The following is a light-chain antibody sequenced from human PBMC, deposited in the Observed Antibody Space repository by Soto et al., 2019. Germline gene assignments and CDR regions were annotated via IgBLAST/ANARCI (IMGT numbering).Light chain of an antibody. V-gene: IGKV1-39*01. J-gene: IGKJ1*01. CDR3: QQSYSTPGWT. CDR1: QGIRTD. CDR2: AAS. Sequence: IQMTQSPSTVSASVGDSVTITCRASQGIRTDLGWYQQTPGKAPKLLIYAASSLQSGVPSRFSGSGSGTDFTLTISSLQTEDFVTYYCQQSYSTPGWTFGQGTKVDI.